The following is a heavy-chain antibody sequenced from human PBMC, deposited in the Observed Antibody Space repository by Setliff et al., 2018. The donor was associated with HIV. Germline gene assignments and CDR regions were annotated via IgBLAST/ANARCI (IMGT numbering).Heavy chain of an antibody. D-gene: IGHD1-26*01. CDR2: IYHSGST. CDR1: DYSISSGYY. J-gene: IGHJ3*02. V-gene: IGHV4-38-2*01. CDR3: AKTSVGATGLYAFDI. Sequence: SETLSLTCAVSDYSISSGYYWGWIRQPPGKGLEWIGSIYHSGSTHYNPSLKSRVTISADTSNNQFSLRLTSMTAADTAVYYCAKTSVGATGLYAFDIWGQGTMVTVSS.